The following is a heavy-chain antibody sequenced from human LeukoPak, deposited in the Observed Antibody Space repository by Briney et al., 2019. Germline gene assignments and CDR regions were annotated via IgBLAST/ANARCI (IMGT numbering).Heavy chain of an antibody. V-gene: IGHV1-69*13. D-gene: IGHD5-18*01. CDR2: IIPIFGTA. CDR3: ARVSEVTS. CDR1: GGTFSSYA. J-gene: IGHJ5*02. Sequence: ASVKVSCKASGGTFSSYAISWVRQAPGQGLEWMGGIIPIFGTANYAQKFQGRVTITADESTSTAYMELRGLRSDDTAVYYCARVSEVTSWGQGTLVTVSS.